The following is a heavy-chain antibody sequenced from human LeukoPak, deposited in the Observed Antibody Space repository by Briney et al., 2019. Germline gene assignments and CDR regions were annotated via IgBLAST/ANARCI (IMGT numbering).Heavy chain of an antibody. CDR2: INPNSGGT. J-gene: IGHJ6*04. CDR3: AINMVRGVVYGMDV. V-gene: IGHV1-2*04. Sequence: ASVKVSCKASGYTFTGYYMHWVRQAPGRGLEWMGWINPNSGGTDYAQKFQGWVTMTRDTSISTAYMELSRLRSDDTAVYYCAINMVRGVVYGMDVWGKGTTVTVSS. CDR1: GYTFTGYY. D-gene: IGHD3-10*01.